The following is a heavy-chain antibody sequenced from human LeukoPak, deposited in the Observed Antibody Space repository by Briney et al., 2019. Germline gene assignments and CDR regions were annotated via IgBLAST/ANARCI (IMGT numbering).Heavy chain of an antibody. J-gene: IGHJ6*04. CDR2: ISYDGSNK. V-gene: IGHV3-30*04. Sequence: GRSLRLSCAASGFTFSSYAMHWVRQAPGKGLEWVAVISYDGSNKYYADSVKGRFTISRDNSKNTLYLQMNSLRAEDTAVYYCNRRLGRYYYDMDVWGKGTTVTVSS. CDR3: NRRLGRYYYDMDV. CDR1: GFTFSSYA. D-gene: IGHD3-9*01.